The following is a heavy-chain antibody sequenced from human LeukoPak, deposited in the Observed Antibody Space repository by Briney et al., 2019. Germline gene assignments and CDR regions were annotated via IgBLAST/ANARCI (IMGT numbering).Heavy chain of an antibody. V-gene: IGHV1-69*01. J-gene: IGHJ5*02. D-gene: IGHD3-22*01. CDR1: GGTFSSYA. CDR3: ARGTITYYYDSSGYPQYGWFDP. Sequence: SVKVSCKASGGTFSSYAISWVRQAPGQGLEWMGGIIPIFGTANYAQKFQGRVTITADESTSTAYMELSSLRSEDTAVYYCARGTITYYYDSSGYPQYGWFDPWGQGTLVTVSS. CDR2: IIPIFGTA.